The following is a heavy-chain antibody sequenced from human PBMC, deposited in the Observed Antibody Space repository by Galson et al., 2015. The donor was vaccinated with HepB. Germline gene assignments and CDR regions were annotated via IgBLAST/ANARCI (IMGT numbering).Heavy chain of an antibody. CDR3: ARDHVGGSGLHDY. CDR1: GGSISSYY. CDR2: IYTSGNT. J-gene: IGHJ4*02. V-gene: IGHV4-4*07. Sequence: DTLSLTCTVSGGSISSYYWRWIRQPAGKGLEWIGRIYTSGNTNYNPSLKSRVTMSVDTYKNQFSLKLSSVTAADTAVYYCARDHVGGSGLHDYWGQGTLVTDSS. D-gene: IGHD2-15*01.